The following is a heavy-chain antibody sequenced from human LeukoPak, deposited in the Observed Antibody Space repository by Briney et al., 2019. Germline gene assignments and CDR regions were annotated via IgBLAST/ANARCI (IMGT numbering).Heavy chain of an antibody. V-gene: IGHV1-2*02. CDR1: GYTFTGYY. D-gene: IGHD6-13*01. CDR2: INPNSGGT. J-gene: IGHJ4*02. CDR3: ALQGGNGDAKLVKYYFDY. Sequence: ASVQVSCKASGYTFTGYYMHWVRQAPGQGLEWMGWINPNSGGTNYAQKFQGRVTMTRDTSISTPYMELSRLRSDDTAVYYCALQGGNGDAKLVKYYFDYWGQGTLVTASS.